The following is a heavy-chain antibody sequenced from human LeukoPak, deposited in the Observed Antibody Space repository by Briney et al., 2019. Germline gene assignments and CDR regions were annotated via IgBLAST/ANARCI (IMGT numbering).Heavy chain of an antibody. D-gene: IGHD6-19*01. CDR1: GGSISSGDYY. J-gene: IGHJ2*01. CDR2: IYYSGST. CDR3: AREGPAVAAYYWYFDL. V-gene: IGHV4-30-4*08. Sequence: SETLSLTCTVSGGSISSGDYYWSWIRQPPGKGLEWIGYIYYSGSTYYNPSLKSRVTISVDTSKNQFSLKLSSVTAADTAVYYCAREGPAVAAYYWYFDLWGRGTLVTVSS.